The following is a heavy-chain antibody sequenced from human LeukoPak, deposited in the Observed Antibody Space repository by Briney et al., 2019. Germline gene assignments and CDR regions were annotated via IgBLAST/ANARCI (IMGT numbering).Heavy chain of an antibody. CDR1: GYNFTSYG. Sequence: ASVKVSCKASGYNFTSYGISWVRQAPGQGLEWMGWMNPNSGNTGYAQKFQGRVTMTRNTSISTAYMELSSLRSEDTAVYYCARVRGSRGCTLDYWGQGTLVTVSS. J-gene: IGHJ4*02. CDR3: ARVRGSRGCTLDY. V-gene: IGHV1-8*01. D-gene: IGHD6-19*01. CDR2: MNPNSGNT.